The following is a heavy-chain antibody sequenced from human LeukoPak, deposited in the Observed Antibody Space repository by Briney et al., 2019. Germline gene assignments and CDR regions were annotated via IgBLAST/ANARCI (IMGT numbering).Heavy chain of an antibody. CDR1: RGSITGYY. Sequence: SETLSLTCTVSRGSITGYYWSWIRQPPGKGLEWIGYIYHSGSTNYNPSLKSRVIMSVDTSKNHFSLKLYSVTAADAAIYYCARHTPNSNYSPWRVFDNWGQGTLVTVSS. J-gene: IGHJ4*02. D-gene: IGHD1-7*01. CDR2: IYHSGST. CDR3: ARHTPNSNYSPWRVFDN. V-gene: IGHV4-59*08.